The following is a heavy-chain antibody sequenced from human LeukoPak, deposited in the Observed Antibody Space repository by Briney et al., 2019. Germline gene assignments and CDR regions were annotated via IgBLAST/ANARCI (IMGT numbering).Heavy chain of an antibody. J-gene: IGHJ4*02. CDR1: GGSISSSSYY. CDR2: IYYSGST. D-gene: IGHD5-24*01. Sequence: SETLSLTCTVSGGSISSSSYYWGWIRQPPGKGLEWIGSIYYSGSTYYNPSLKSRVTLSVDTSKNHFSVKLSSVTAADTAVYYCARDGFSRDGYNLSPNFLDYWGQGTLVTVSS. CDR3: ARDGFSRDGYNLSPNFLDY. V-gene: IGHV4-39*02.